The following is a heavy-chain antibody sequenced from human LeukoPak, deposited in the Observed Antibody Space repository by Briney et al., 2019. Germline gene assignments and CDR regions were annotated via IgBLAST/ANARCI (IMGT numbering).Heavy chain of an antibody. V-gene: IGHV3-15*01. CDR1: GFTFPNAW. Sequence: PGGSLRLSCAASGFTFPNAWMSWLRQAPGKGLEWVGHIKSRTDGGTTDYAAPVKSRFTISRDDSENTLYLQMNSLKTEDTAVYYCATPGRIPEAANWFDPWGQGTLVTVSS. CDR2: IKSRTDGGTT. D-gene: IGHD6-13*01. CDR3: ATPGRIPEAANWFDP. J-gene: IGHJ5*02.